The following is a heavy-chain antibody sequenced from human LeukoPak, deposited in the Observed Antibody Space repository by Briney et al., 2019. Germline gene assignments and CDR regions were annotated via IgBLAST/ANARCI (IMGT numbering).Heavy chain of an antibody. CDR3: ARGYSNSWHFSSIEC. J-gene: IGHJ4*02. D-gene: IGHD6-13*01. V-gene: IGHV3-74*01. CDR1: GFTLGSDW. CDR2: INGDGSGT. Sequence: GGSLRLSCAASGFTLGSDWMHWVRQAPGKGLVWVSRINGDGSGTTYADSVKGRFTISRDNAKNTLYLQMNSLRAEDTAVYYCARGYSNSWHFSSIECWGQGTLVTVSS.